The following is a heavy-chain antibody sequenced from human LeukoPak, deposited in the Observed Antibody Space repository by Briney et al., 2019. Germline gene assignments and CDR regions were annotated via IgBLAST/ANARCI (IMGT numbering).Heavy chain of an antibody. Sequence: GASVKVSCKASGYTFTGYYMHWVRQAPGQGPEWMGWIIPKTGGTDYAQKFQGRVTMTRDTSISTAYMELSRLRSDDTAVYYCAHASYELDAFDFWGQGTLVTVSS. J-gene: IGHJ3*01. CDR2: IIPKTGGT. D-gene: IGHD3-10*01. V-gene: IGHV1-2*02. CDR3: AHASYELDAFDF. CDR1: GYTFTGYY.